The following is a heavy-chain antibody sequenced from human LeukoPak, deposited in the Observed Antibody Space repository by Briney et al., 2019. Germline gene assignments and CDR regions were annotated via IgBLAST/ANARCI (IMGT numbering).Heavy chain of an antibody. CDR2: IKQDGSQK. CDR3: VREEYGDHLWW. CDR1: GFTFSSYA. V-gene: IGHV3-7*01. Sequence: GRSLRLSCAASGFTFSSYAMHWVRQAPGKGLEWVANIKQDGSQKYYGDSVKGRFTISRDNAKNSLYLQMNSLRVEDTAVYYCVREEYGDHLWWWGQGTPVTVSS. J-gene: IGHJ4*02. D-gene: IGHD2-21*01.